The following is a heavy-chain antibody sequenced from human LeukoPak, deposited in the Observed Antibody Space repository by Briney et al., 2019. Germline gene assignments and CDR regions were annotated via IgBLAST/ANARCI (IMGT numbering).Heavy chain of an antibody. D-gene: IGHD6-6*01. CDR3: ARSAYSSSNFDY. V-gene: IGHV1-69*02. CDR2: IIPILGIA. Sequence: SVKVSCKASGYTFTGYYMHWVRQAPGQGLEWMGRIIPILGIANYAQKFQGRVTITADKSTSTAYMELSSLRSEDTAVYYCARSAYSSSNFDYWGQGTLVTVSS. CDR1: GYTFTGYY. J-gene: IGHJ4*02.